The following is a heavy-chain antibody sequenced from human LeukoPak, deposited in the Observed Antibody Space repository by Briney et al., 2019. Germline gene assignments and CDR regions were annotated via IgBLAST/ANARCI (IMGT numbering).Heavy chain of an antibody. CDR3: ARSHYCGGDCYAFDI. J-gene: IGHJ3*02. Sequence: PSETLSLNCTVPGGFIIIYYWSWIRHPAAQRLELTWRIYTSGFSNYNLSLQLRVTLSIVTSKNPFSLNLRFVTAADTAVYYCARSHYCGGDCYAFDIWGQGTMVTVSS. CDR2: IYTSGFS. V-gene: IGHV4-4*07. CDR1: GGFIIIYY. D-gene: IGHD2-21*01.